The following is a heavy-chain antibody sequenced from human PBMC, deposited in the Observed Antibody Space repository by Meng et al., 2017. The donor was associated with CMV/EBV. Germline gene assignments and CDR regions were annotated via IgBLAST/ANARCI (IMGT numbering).Heavy chain of an antibody. CDR3: ARGYGSGSYRYL. D-gene: IGHD3-10*01. J-gene: IGHJ4*02. CDR2: ISYDGSNK. V-gene: IGHV3-30*03. Sequence: GESLKISCAASGFTFSTHDMNWVRQAPGKGLEWVAVISYDGSNKYYADSVKGRFTISRDNSKNTLYLQMNSLRAEDTAVYYCARGYGSGSYRYLWGQGTLVTVSS. CDR1: GFTFSTHD.